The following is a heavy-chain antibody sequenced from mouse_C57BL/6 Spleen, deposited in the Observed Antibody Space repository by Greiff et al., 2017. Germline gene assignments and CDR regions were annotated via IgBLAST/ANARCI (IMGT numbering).Heavy chain of an antibody. CDR3: TRVGYDYGGLAY. J-gene: IGHJ3*01. Sequence: EVMLVESGEGLVKPGGSLKLSCAASGFTFSSYAMSWVRQTPEKRLEWVAYISSGGDYIYYADTVKGRFTISRDNARNTLYLQMSSLKSEDTAMYYCTRVGYDYGGLAYWGQGTLVTVSA. CDR2: ISSGGDYI. CDR1: GFTFSSYA. V-gene: IGHV5-9-1*02. D-gene: IGHD2-4*01.